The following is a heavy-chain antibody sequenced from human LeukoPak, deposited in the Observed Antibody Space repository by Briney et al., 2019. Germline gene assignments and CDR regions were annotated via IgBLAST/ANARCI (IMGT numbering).Heavy chain of an antibody. CDR1: GFTFRNYG. J-gene: IGHJ6*02. V-gene: IGHV3-33*06. CDR2: IWYDGSNQ. CDR3: ANLPLPPGIDYYYYGMDV. Sequence: PGGSLRLSCAASGFTFRNYGMHWVRQAPGKGLEWVAVIWYDGSNQYYADSVKGRFTISRDNSKNTLYLQMNSLRAEDTAVYYCANLPLPPGIDYYYYGMDVWGQGTTVTVSS.